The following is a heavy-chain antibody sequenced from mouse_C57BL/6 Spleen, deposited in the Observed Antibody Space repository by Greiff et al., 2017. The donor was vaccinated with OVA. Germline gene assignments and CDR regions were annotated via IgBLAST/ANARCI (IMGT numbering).Heavy chain of an antibody. Sequence: VKLQQPGAELVKPGASVKMSCKASGYTFTSYWITWVKQRPGQGLEWIGDIYPGSGSTNYNEKFKSKATLTVDTSSSTAYMQLSSLTSEDSAVYYCARGFITTVVARAMDYWGQGTSVTVSS. V-gene: IGHV1-55*01. D-gene: IGHD1-1*01. CDR3: ARGFITTVVARAMDY. CDR2: IYPGSGST. CDR1: GYTFTSYW. J-gene: IGHJ4*01.